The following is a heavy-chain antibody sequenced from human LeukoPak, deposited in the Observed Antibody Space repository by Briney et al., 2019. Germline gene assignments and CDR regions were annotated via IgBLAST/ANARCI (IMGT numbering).Heavy chain of an antibody. V-gene: IGHV1-8*01. CDR3: ARALDTTVLLGAY. J-gene: IGHJ4*02. CDR1: GYTFTNYD. CDR2: ISPYSGTT. D-gene: IGHD1-1*01. Sequence: ASVKVSCKASGYTFTNYDINWVRQASGRGLEWLGWISPYSGTTGSAQKFQGRVTMTRNSSISTAYLEMSRLTSEDTAVYYCARALDTTVLLGAYWGQGTPVTVSS.